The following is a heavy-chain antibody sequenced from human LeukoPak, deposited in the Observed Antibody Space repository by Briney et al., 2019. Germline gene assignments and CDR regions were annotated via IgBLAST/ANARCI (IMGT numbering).Heavy chain of an antibody. CDR2: IYTSGST. D-gene: IGHD5-18*01. CDR3: ARDSGYSYGGSYYYYGMDV. J-gene: IGHJ6*02. Sequence: SETLSLTCTVSGGSISSYYWSWLRQPAGKGLEWIGRIYTSGSTNYNPSLKSRVTISVDTSKNQFSLKLSSVTAADTAVYYCARDSGYSYGGSYYYYGMDVWGQGTTVTVSS. CDR1: GGSISSYY. V-gene: IGHV4-4*07.